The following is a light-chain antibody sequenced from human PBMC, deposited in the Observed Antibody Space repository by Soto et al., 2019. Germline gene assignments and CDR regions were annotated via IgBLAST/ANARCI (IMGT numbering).Light chain of an antibody. CDR1: SGHSSYT. J-gene: IGLJ2*01. Sequence: QPVLTQSPSVSASLGASVKLTCTLSSGHSSYTIAWHQQQPERGPRYLMKVNIDGTHSRGDGIPDRFSGSSSGAERYLIISSLQSEDEADYYCQTWGTGIQVVFGGGTKLTVL. CDR2: VNIDGTH. CDR3: QTWGTGIQVV. V-gene: IGLV4-69*01.